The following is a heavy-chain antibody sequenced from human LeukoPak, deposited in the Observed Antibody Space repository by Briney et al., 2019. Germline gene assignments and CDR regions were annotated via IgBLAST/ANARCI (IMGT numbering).Heavy chain of an antibody. CDR2: IYYSGRT. V-gene: IGHV4-39*01. CDR1: GGSISSSSYY. D-gene: IGHD2-15*01. CDR3: ARLSIVVVVAAEYYFDY. Sequence: SETLSLTCTVSGGSISSSSYYWGWIRQPPGKGLEWIGSIYYSGRTSYNPSLKSRVTISVDTPKNQFSLKLSSVTAADTSVYYSARLSIVVVVAAEYYFDYWGQGTLVTVSS. J-gene: IGHJ4*02.